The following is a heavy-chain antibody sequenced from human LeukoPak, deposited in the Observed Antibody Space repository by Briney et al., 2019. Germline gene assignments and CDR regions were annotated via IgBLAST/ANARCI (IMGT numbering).Heavy chain of an antibody. Sequence: SVKVSCKASGGTFSSYSIHWVRQAPGQGLEWMGGIIPLLGTANYAHKFQGRVTITTDEPTSTAYMEVTTLTSEDTAVYFCASDNGWSHLVFDYWGQGTLVTVSS. CDR2: IIPLLGTA. D-gene: IGHD6-19*01. J-gene: IGHJ4*02. CDR1: GGTFSSYS. CDR3: ASDNGWSHLVFDY. V-gene: IGHV1-69*16.